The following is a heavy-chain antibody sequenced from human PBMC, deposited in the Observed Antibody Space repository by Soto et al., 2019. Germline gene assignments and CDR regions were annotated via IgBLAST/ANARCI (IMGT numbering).Heavy chain of an antibody. Sequence: ASVMVPCKASGYTFTCYGINWVRQAPGQGLEWMGWISAYNRNTNYAQKLQGRVTMTTDTSTSTAYMEPRSLRSDDTAVYYCARGGTSASLHYYYYYGMDVWGQGTTVNVSS. V-gene: IGHV1-18*01. CDR3: ARGGTSASLHYYYYYGMDV. CDR1: GYTFTCYG. J-gene: IGHJ6*02. D-gene: IGHD1-1*01. CDR2: ISAYNRNT.